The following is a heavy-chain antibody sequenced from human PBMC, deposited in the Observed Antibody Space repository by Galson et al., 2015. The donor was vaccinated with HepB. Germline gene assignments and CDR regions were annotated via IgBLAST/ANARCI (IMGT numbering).Heavy chain of an antibody. J-gene: IGHJ5*02. Sequence: SLRLSCAASGFTFSSYGMHWVRQAPGKGLEWVAVISYDGSNKYYADSVKGRFTISRDNSKNTLYLQMNSLRAEDTAVYYCAKDPGTYQLLPIHVGLWFDPWGQGTLVTVSS. V-gene: IGHV3-30*18. CDR2: ISYDGSNK. CDR1: GFTFSSYG. D-gene: IGHD2-2*01. CDR3: AKDPGTYQLLPIHVGLWFDP.